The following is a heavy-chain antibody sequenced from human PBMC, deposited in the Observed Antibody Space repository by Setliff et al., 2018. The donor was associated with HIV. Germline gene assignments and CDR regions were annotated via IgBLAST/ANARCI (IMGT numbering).Heavy chain of an antibody. CDR3: AKDVCSGAYCYAYYYYGMDV. Sequence: GGSLRLSCAASVFTFNNYGMNWVRQAPGKGLEWVAFIRYDGSQKYYVDSVKGRFTISRDNSKNTLYLQMNSLRVEDTAVYYCAKDVCSGAYCYAYYYYGMDVWGQGTMVT. D-gene: IGHD2-15*01. CDR2: IRYDGSQK. CDR1: VFTFNNYG. J-gene: IGHJ6*02. V-gene: IGHV3-30*02.